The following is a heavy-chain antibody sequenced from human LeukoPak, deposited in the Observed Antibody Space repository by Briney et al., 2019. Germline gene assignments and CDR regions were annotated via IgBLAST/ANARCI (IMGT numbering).Heavy chain of an antibody. CDR3: ARRVWALDI. J-gene: IGHJ3*02. V-gene: IGHV4-38-2*01. CDR1: GYSISSGYY. Sequence: PSETLSLTCAVSGYSISSGYYWGWIRQPPGKGLEWIGRIYHSGSTYYNPSLKSRVTISVDTSKNQFSLKLSSVTAADTAVYYCARRVWALDIWGQGTMVTVSS. CDR2: IYHSGST.